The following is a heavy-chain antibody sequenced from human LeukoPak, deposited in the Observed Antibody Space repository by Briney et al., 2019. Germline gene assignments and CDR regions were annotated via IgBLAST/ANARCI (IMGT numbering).Heavy chain of an antibody. CDR3: ARRRGYHFDY. J-gene: IGHJ4*02. CDR1: GDSITSKCNY. D-gene: IGHD3-10*01. Sequence: AEPLSLTCAVSGDSITSKCNYWGRFPQPQGKGLGWIGTISDGGRTFYNPSLQSRVTLSLDSSKNHFALRLKSVTDADTAHYYCARRRGYHFDYWGQGTLVTISS. V-gene: IGHV4-39*02. CDR2: ISDGGRT.